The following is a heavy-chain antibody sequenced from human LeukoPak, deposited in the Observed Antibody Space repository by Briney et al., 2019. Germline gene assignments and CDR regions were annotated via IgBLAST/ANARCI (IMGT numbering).Heavy chain of an antibody. CDR3: AKDDGAYCGGDCYSGAFDI. Sequence: SGGSLRLSCAASGFIFRDFAMNWVRQAPGKGLEWVSAISGSGGSTYYADSVKGRFTISRDNSKNTLYPQMNSLRAEDTAVYYCAKDDGAYCGGDCYSGAFDIWGQGTMVTVSS. CDR1: GFIFRDFA. D-gene: IGHD2-21*02. CDR2: ISGSGGST. J-gene: IGHJ3*02. V-gene: IGHV3-23*01.